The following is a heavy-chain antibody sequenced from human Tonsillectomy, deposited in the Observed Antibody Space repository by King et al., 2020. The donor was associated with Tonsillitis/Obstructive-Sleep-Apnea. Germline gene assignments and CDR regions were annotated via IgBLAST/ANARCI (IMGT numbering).Heavy chain of an antibody. J-gene: IGHJ5*02. CDR3: ARAAGEGSGSSWDNWFAP. D-gene: IGHD3-10*01. V-gene: IGHV1-46*01. Sequence: VQLVESGAEVKKPGASVKVSCTASGYPFSSHYIHWVRQAPGQGLEWMGTINPSGGGTNYAQNFQDRVTMTRDSSTSTVYMGLSSLGPEDTAIYYCARAAGEGSGSSWDNWFAPWGQGPLVTVSS. CDR1: GYPFSSHY. CDR2: INPSGGGT.